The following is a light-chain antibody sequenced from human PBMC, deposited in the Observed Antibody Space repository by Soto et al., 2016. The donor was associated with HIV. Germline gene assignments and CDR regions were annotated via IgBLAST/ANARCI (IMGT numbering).Light chain of an antibody. V-gene: IGKV1-5*03. Sequence: DIQMTQFPSTLSASIGDRVTITCRASQSVSVWLAWYQQKPGKAPNLLIFKTSTLEIGVPSRFSGSGSGTEFTLTLSSMQPDDVGTYYCQQYNSVPWTFGQGTKLEMK. CDR3: QQYNSVPWT. J-gene: IGKJ1*01. CDR1: QSVSVW. CDR2: KTS.